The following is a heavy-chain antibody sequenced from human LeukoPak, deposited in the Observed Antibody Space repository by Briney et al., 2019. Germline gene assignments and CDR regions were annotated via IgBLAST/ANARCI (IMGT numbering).Heavy chain of an antibody. CDR2: IYQSGTT. Sequence: SETLSLTCAVSGYSISTGYYWGWIRQPPGKGLEWIGSIYQSGTTYYTPSLKSRVTISVDTSKNHFSLRLSSVTAADTAVYYXXRXFXXGXTXXQNFEYXGQGILVTVSS. CDR1: GYSISTGYY. D-gene: IGHD3/OR15-3a*01. V-gene: IGHV4-38-2*01. CDR3: XRXFXXGXTXXQNFEY. J-gene: IGHJ4*02.